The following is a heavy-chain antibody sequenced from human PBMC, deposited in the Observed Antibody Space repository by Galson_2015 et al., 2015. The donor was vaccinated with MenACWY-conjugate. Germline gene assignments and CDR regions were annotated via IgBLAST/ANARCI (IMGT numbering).Heavy chain of an antibody. CDR3: VKVRGSLSHNYYFYFMDV. J-gene: IGHJ6*03. CDR2: ISASGGST. V-gene: IGHV3-23*01. CDR1: GFSFRSNA. D-gene: IGHD6-6*01. Sequence: SLRLGCAASGFSFRSNAMSWVRQAPGKGLEWVSAISASGGSTYYPDYAKGRLTIYRENSKNTLVLEMNSLRSEDTALYDCVKVRGSLSHNYYFYFMDVWGKGTTVTVS.